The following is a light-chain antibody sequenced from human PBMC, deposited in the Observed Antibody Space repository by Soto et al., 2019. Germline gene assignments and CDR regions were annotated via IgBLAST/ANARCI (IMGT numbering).Light chain of an antibody. CDR2: AAS. V-gene: IGKV1-39*01. J-gene: IGKJ2*01. CDR3: QQSYSLPYT. Sequence: DIQMTQSPSALSTAVGDRVTIACRASQSISTFLSWYQQKTGKAPKLLMSAASSLQRGVPSRFRGSVSGTSFTLTISSLQPEDSGISYCQQSYSLPYTFGQGTKVEI. CDR1: QSISTF.